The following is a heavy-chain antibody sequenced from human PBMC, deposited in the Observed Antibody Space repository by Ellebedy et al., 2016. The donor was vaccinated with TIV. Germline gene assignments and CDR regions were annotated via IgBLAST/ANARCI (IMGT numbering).Heavy chain of an antibody. CDR2: IWYDGSNK. V-gene: IGHV3-33*01. J-gene: IGHJ4*02. CDR1: GFTFSSYG. Sequence: GGSLRLSCVASGFTFSSYGMNWVRQAPGKGLEWVAVIWYDGSNKYYADSVKGRFTLSRDNSKNELYRQMNGLRAEDTAVYYWARRGGGGAVGATFCDYWGQGTLVTVSS. D-gene: IGHD1-26*01. CDR3: ARRGGGGAVGATFCDY.